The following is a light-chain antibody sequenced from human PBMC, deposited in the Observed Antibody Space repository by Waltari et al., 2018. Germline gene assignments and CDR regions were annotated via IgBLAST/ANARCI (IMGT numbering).Light chain of an antibody. CDR1: QSLVHSDGKTY. J-gene: IGKJ4*01. Sequence: DVVMTQSPLSLPITPGQPASISCRSSQSLVHSDGKTYLSWYQQKPGQPPRRLIYQVSNRDSGVPDRFSGSGAGTDFTLKISRVEAEDVGVYYCIQGTHLPPTFGGGTKVEIK. CDR2: QVS. CDR3: IQGTHLPPT. V-gene: IGKV2-30*02.